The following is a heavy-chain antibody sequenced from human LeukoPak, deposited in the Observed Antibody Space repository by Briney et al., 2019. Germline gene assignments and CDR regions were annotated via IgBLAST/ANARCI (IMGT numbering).Heavy chain of an antibody. CDR2: INPNSGDT. J-gene: IGHJ3*02. D-gene: IGHD6-19*01. Sequence: ASVKVSCKASGYTFTGYYMHWVRQAPGQGLEWMGWINPNSGDTNYAQRFQGRVTMTRDTSISTAYTELSTLTFDDTALYYCARGLAVPGKAGFDAFDIWGQGTMVTISS. CDR1: GYTFTGYY. V-gene: IGHV1-2*02. CDR3: ARGLAVPGKAGFDAFDI.